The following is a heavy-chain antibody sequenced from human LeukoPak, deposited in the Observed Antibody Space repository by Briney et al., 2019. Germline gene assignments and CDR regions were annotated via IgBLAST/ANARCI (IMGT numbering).Heavy chain of an antibody. CDR1: GGSISSYY. Sequence: PSESLSLTCTVSGGSISSYYWNWIRQPPGKGVEWIGYIYYSGSANYNPSLKSRVTISVDTSKNQFSLKLSSVTAADTAVYYCARDAVVTPDAFDIWGQGTMVTVSS. CDR3: ARDAVVTPDAFDI. D-gene: IGHD4-23*01. CDR2: IYYSGSA. J-gene: IGHJ3*02. V-gene: IGHV4-59*01.